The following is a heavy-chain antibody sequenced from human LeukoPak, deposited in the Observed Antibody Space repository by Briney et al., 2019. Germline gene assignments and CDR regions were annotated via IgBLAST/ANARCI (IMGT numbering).Heavy chain of an antibody. V-gene: IGHV1-2*02. CDR1: GYTFTGYY. CDR2: INPNSGGT. Sequence: ASVKVSCKASGYTFTGYYMHWVRQAPGQGLEWMGWINPNSGGTNYAQKFQGRVTMTRDTSISTAYMELSRLRSDDTAVYYCARDSYSSGWTVDYWGQGTLVTVSS. J-gene: IGHJ4*02. CDR3: ARDSYSSGWTVDY. D-gene: IGHD6-19*01.